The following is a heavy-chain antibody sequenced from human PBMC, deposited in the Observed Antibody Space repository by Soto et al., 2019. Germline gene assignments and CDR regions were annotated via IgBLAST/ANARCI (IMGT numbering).Heavy chain of an antibody. Sequence: SVKVSFKASCYTFTSYGISWVRQAPVQGLEWMGWISAYNGNTNYAQKLQGRVTMTTDTSTSTAYMELRSLRSDDTAVYYCASGGSYYYDSSGSAFDIWGQGTMVTV. CDR2: ISAYNGNT. CDR1: CYTFTSYG. V-gene: IGHV1-18*01. CDR3: ASGGSYYYDSSGSAFDI. J-gene: IGHJ3*02. D-gene: IGHD3-22*01.